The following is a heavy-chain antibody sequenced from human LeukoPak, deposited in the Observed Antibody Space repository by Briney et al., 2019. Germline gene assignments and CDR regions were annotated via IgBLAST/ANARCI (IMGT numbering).Heavy chain of an antibody. D-gene: IGHD5-18*01. Sequence: SETLSLTCTVSGGSISSYYWSWIRQPPGKGLEWIGYIHYSGSTNYNPSLKSRVTISVDTSKNQFSLKLSSVTAADTAVYYCARDRARYSYGNWYFDLWGRGTLVTVSS. CDR3: ARDRARYSYGNWYFDL. CDR1: GGSISSYY. CDR2: IHYSGST. J-gene: IGHJ2*01. V-gene: IGHV4-59*12.